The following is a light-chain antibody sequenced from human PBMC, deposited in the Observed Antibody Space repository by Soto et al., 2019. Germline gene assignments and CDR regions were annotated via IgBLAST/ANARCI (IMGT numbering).Light chain of an antibody. CDR2: EVS. Sequence: QSALTHPASVSGSPGQSITSSCTGTSSDVGGYNYVSWYQQHPGKAPKLMIYEVSNRPSGVSNRFSGSKSGNTASLTISGLQAEDEADYYCSSYTSSRTPDVFGTGTNLTVL. CDR3: SSYTSSRTPDV. V-gene: IGLV2-14*01. CDR1: SSDVGGYNY. J-gene: IGLJ1*01.